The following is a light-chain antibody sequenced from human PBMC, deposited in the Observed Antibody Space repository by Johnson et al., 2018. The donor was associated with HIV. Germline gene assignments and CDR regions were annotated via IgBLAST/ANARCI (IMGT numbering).Light chain of an antibody. CDR1: SSNIGNNY. CDR3: GTWDASLSPGGV. J-gene: IGLJ1*01. Sequence: QSVLTQPPSVSAAPGQKVTISCSGSSSNIGNNYVSWYQQLPGTAPKLLIYENNKRPSGIPDRFSGSKSGTSATLGIIELQTGDEADYYCGTWDASLSPGGVFGTGTKVTVL. CDR2: ENN. V-gene: IGLV1-51*02.